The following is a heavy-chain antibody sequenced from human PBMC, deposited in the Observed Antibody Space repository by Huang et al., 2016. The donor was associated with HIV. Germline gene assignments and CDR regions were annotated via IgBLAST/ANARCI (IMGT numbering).Heavy chain of an antibody. CDR2: ISGSGGTT. V-gene: IGHV3-23*01. CDR1: GFPFRDYD. CDR3: AKEQKTIFGVAISFFDY. Sequence: EVQLLESGGTLVKPGGSLRLSCEASGFPFRDYDMRWVRQTPDKGLEWVSTISGSGGTTHYADSVKGRFTIARDNSNKTLYLHMVSLRAEDTALYYCAKEQKTIFGVAISFFDYWGQGTLVTVSS. J-gene: IGHJ4*01. D-gene: IGHD3-3*01.